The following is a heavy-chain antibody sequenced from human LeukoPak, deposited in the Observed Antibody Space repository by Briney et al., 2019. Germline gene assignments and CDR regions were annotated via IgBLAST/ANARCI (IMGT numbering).Heavy chain of an antibody. CDR3: ARDRPWAAADVGMDV. D-gene: IGHD6-13*01. CDR1: GGSFSGYY. CDR2: INHSGST. Sequence: SSETLSLTCAVYGGSFSGYYWSWIRQPPGKGLEWIGEINHSGSTNYNPSLKSRVTMSVDTSKNQFSLKLSSVTAADTAVYYCARDRPWAAADVGMDVWGQGTTVTVSS. V-gene: IGHV4-34*01. J-gene: IGHJ6*02.